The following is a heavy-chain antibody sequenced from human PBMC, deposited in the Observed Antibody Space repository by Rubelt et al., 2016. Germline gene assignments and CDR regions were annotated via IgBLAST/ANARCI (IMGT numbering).Heavy chain of an antibody. Sequence: QVQLQQWGAGLLKPSETLSLTCAVYGGSFSGYYWSWIRQPPGKGLEWIGEIDHPGITNYNPSLKRRVTMSMDSAKNQVSLNLTSVTAADTAVYYCAITMVRGVIIDWYFDLWGRGTLVTVSS. D-gene: IGHD3-10*01. CDR2: IDHPGIT. V-gene: IGHV4-34*01. CDR3: AITMVRGVIIDWYFDL. CDR1: GGSFSGYY. J-gene: IGHJ2*01.